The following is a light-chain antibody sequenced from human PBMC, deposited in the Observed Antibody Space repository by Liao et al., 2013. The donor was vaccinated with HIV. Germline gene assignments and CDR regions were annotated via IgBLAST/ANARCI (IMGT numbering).Light chain of an antibody. CDR1: KLGNKY. V-gene: IGLV3-1*01. CDR3: QAWDSTTAV. J-gene: IGLJ3*02. Sequence: SYELTQPPSVSVSPGQTASITCSGDKLGNKYVCWYQQKAGQSPVVVIYQDSQRPSGIPERFSGSNSGNTATLTISGTQAMDEADYYCQAWDSTTAVFGGGTKLTVL. CDR2: QDS.